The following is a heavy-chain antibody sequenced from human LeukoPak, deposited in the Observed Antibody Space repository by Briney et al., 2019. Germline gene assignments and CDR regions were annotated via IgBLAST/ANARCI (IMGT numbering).Heavy chain of an antibody. V-gene: IGHV3-7*01. D-gene: IGHD3-3*01. Sequence: GGSLRLSCAASGFTFSSYWMSWVRQAPGKGLEWVANIKQDGSEKYYVDSVKGRFTISRDNAKNSLYLQMNSLRAEDTAVYYCAKDGKTYYDFWSGYHPPGGAFDIWGQGTMVTVSS. CDR2: IKQDGSEK. CDR3: AKDGKTYYDFWSGYHPPGGAFDI. CDR1: GFTFSSYW. J-gene: IGHJ3*02.